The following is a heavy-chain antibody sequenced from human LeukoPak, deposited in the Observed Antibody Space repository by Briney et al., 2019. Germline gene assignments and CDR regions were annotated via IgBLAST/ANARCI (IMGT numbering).Heavy chain of an antibody. D-gene: IGHD3-10*01. CDR2: INHSGST. J-gene: IGHJ4*02. CDR3: ARAYYYGSGSYDY. Sequence: PSENLSLTCAVYGGSFSGYYWSWIRQPPGKGLEWIREINHSGSTNYNPSLKSRVTISVDTSKNQFSLKLSSVTAADTAVYYCARAYYYGSGSYDYWGQGTLVTVSS. V-gene: IGHV4-34*01. CDR1: GGSFSGYY.